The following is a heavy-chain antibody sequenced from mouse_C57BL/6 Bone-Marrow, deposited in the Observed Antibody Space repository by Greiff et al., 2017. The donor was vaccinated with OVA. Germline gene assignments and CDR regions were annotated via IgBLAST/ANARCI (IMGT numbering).Heavy chain of an antibody. CDR2: IYPGSGNT. J-gene: IGHJ4*01. Sequence: VQLQQSGPELAKPGASVKISCKASGYSFTIYYIHWVKQRPGQGLEWIGCIYPGSGNTKYNEKFKGKATLTADTSSSTAYMELSSLTSEDSAVYYCARSNYWGFAVYYGDRGTSVTVSS. V-gene: IGHV1-66*01. CDR3: ARSNYWGFAVYY. D-gene: IGHD2-5*01. CDR1: GYSFTIYY.